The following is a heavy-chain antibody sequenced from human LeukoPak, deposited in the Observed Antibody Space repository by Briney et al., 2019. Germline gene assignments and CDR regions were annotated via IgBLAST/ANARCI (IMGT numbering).Heavy chain of an antibody. CDR1: GFTFSSYG. J-gene: IGHJ4*02. CDR3: AKGLTLGFDY. D-gene: IGHD3-3*01. V-gene: IGHV3-23*01. CDR2: ITGSGGST. Sequence: GGSLRLSCAASGFTFSSYGMSWFRQAPGKGLEWLSAITGSGGSTYYADSVKGRFTISRDNSKNTLYLQINSLRAEDTAVYYCAKGLTLGFDYWGQGTLVTVSS.